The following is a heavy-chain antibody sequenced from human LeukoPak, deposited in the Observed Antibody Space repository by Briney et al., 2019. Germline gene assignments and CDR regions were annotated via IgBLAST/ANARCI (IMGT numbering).Heavy chain of an antibody. CDR1: GGSISSGSYY. D-gene: IGHD4-23*01. V-gene: IGHV4-61*02. Sequence: SETLSLTCTVSGGSISSGSYYWSWIRQPAGKGLEWIGRIYTSGSTNYNPSLKSRVTISVDTSKNQFSLKLSSVTAADTAVYYCARSFTVVTPGIDYWGQGTLVTVSS. CDR2: IYTSGST. J-gene: IGHJ4*02. CDR3: ARSFTVVTPGIDY.